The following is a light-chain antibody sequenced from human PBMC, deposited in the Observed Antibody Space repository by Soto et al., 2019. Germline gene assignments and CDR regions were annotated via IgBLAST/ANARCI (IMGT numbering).Light chain of an antibody. Sequence: QSVLTQPRSVSGSPGQSVTISCTGTSSNVGGYNYVSWYQQHPGKAPKLMIYDVSKRPSGVPDRFSGSKSGNTASLTISGLQAEDEAFYCCCSYAGSYTWVFGGGTKLTV. CDR3: CSYAGSYTWV. V-gene: IGLV2-11*01. CDR1: SSNVGGYNY. J-gene: IGLJ3*02. CDR2: DVS.